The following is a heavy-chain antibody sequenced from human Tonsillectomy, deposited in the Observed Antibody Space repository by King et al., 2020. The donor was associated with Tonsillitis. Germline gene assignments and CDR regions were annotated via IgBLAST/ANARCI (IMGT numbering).Heavy chain of an antibody. CDR1: GFTFSSYA. CDR3: ATLYANHCLNDS. CDR2: ISHDENNK. D-gene: IGHD2/OR15-2a*01. J-gene: IGHJ4*02. V-gene: IGHV3-30-3*01. Sequence: VQLVESGGSVVQPGRSLRLSCAASGFTFSSYAVNWVRQAPGKGLEWVAVISHDENNKFYADSVKGRFTISRDNSKKTLYLQMNNLRAEDTAMYYCATLYANHCLNDSWGRGTLVTVSS.